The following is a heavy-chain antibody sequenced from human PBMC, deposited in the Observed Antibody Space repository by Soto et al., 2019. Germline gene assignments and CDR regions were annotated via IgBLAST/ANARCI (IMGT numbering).Heavy chain of an antibody. CDR3: AHFIVVPPSDVFDV. V-gene: IGHV2-5*02. J-gene: IGHJ3*01. D-gene: IGHD2-2*01. Sequence: QITLKESGPALVKPTQTLTLTCTFSGFSLSTSGVGVGWIRQPPGKALEWLALIYWDGEKRYSPSQKSRLAITTGTSKNQVVLTMTNLDPVDTATYFCAHFIVVPPSDVFDVWGQGTMVAVSS. CDR1: GFSLSTSGVG. CDR2: IYWDGEK.